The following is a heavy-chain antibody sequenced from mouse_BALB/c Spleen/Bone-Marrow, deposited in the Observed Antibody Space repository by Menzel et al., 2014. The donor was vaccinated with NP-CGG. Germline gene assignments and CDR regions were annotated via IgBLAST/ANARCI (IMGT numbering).Heavy chain of an antibody. D-gene: IGHD2-4*01. CDR3: ASSYYDYDGYAMDY. J-gene: IGHJ4*01. CDR1: GFTFSSYA. CDR2: ISSGGSYT. Sequence: EVQLVESGGGLVKPGGSLKLSCAASGFTFSSYAMSWVRRTPEKRLEWVATISSGGSYTYYPDSVKGRFTISRDNAKNTLYLQMSSLRSEDTAMYYCASSYYDYDGYAMDYWGQGTSVTVSS. V-gene: IGHV5-9-3*01.